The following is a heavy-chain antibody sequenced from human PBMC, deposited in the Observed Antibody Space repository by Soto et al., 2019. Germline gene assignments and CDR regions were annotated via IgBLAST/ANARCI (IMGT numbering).Heavy chain of an antibody. D-gene: IGHD7-27*01. CDR3: ARDPGTWGRPNWFDS. J-gene: IGHJ5*01. CDR1: GYTFTSYG. Sequence: ASVKVSCKASGYTFTSYGISWVRQAPGQGLEWMGWISAYNGNTNYAQKLQGRVTMTTDTSTSTAYMELRSLRSDDTAVYYCARDPGTWGRPNWFDSWGQGTLVTVSS. V-gene: IGHV1-18*01. CDR2: ISAYNGNT.